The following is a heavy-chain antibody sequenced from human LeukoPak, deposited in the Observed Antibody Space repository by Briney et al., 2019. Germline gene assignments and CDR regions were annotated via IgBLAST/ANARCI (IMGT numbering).Heavy chain of an antibody. Sequence: SETLSLTCSVSGGSISSYYWSWIRQPPGKGLEWIGYIYYSGSTNYNPSLKSRVTISVDTSKNQFSLKLSSVTAADTAVYYCARANYCGGDCYNLEYWGQGTLVTVSS. CDR3: ARANYCGGDCYNLEY. V-gene: IGHV4-59*08. D-gene: IGHD2-21*01. CDR1: GGSISSYY. CDR2: IYYSGST. J-gene: IGHJ4*02.